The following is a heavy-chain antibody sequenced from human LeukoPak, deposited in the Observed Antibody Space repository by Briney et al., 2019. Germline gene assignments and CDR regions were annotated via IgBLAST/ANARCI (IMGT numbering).Heavy chain of an antibody. V-gene: IGHV3-74*01. CDR1: GFTFSSYW. J-gene: IGHJ5*02. CDR2: IKSDGRTT. Sequence: GGSLRLSCAASGFTFSSYWMHWVRHAPGKGLVWVSRIKSDGRTTSYADSVKGRFTISRDNGKNTLYLQMNGLRAEDTAVYYCAGPMGGWGGYWSAPGGQGPRVTVS. CDR3: AGPMGGWGGYWSAP. D-gene: IGHD3-16*01.